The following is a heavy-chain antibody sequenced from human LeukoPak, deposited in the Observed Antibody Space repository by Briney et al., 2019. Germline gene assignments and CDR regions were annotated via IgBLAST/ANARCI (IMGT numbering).Heavy chain of an antibody. J-gene: IGHJ5*02. CDR1: GFTVSNAW. V-gene: IGHV3-15*01. Sequence: PGGSLRLSCAASGFTVSNAWMSWVRQAPGKGLEWVGRIKSRTDGGTTDYAAPVKGKFTISRDDSKNTLYLQMNSLKTEDTAFYYCNTGVDLAAWGRGTLVTVSS. CDR3: NTGVDLAA. CDR2: IKSRTDGGTT. D-gene: IGHD5-12*01.